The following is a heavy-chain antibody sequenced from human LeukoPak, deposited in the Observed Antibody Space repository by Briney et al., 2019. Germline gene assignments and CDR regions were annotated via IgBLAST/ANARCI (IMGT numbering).Heavy chain of an antibody. CDR2: ISGSSGHT. CDR3: AKDGLDYGDPYYFDY. D-gene: IGHD4-17*01. J-gene: IGHJ4*02. CDR1: GLTFSSYA. Sequence: PGGSLRLSCAASGLTFSSYAMSWVRQAPGKGLEWVSAISGSSGHTYYADSVKGRFTISRDNSKNTLYLQMNSLRAEDTAVYYCAKDGLDYGDPYYFDYWGQGTLVTVSS. V-gene: IGHV3-23*01.